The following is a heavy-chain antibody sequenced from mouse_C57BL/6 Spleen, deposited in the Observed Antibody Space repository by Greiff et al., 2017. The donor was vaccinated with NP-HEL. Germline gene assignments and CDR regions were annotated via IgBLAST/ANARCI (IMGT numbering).Heavy chain of an antibody. J-gene: IGHJ4*01. Sequence: QVQLQQSGPELVKPGASVKISCKASGYAFSSSWMNWVKQRPGKGLEWIGRIYPGDGDTNYNGKFKGKATLTADKSSSTAYMQLSSLTSEDSAVYFCAKGSNWEYYYAMDYWGQGTSVTVSS. CDR1: GYAFSSSW. V-gene: IGHV1-82*01. CDR2: IYPGDGDT. CDR3: AKGSNWEYYYAMDY. D-gene: IGHD4-1*01.